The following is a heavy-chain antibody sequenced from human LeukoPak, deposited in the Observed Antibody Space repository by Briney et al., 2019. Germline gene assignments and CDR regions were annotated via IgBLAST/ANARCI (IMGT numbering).Heavy chain of an antibody. J-gene: IGHJ4*02. CDR1: GYTFTSYA. D-gene: IGHD6-19*01. CDR3: ARVTVGEQWLVRPNYYFDY. Sequence: GASVKVSCKASGYTFTSYAMHWVRQAPGQRLEWMGWINAGNGNTKYSQKFQGRVTITRDTSASTAYMELSSLRSEDTAVYYCARVTVGEQWLVRPNYYFDYWGQGTLVTVSS. V-gene: IGHV1-3*01. CDR2: INAGNGNT.